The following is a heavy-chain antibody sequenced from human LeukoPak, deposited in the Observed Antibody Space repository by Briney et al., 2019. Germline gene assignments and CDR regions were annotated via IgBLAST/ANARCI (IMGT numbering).Heavy chain of an antibody. V-gene: IGHV1-46*02. CDR1: GYTFNSHY. Sequence: ASVKVSCKASGYTFNSHYIHWVRQAPGQGLEWMGLINPTGGSPTYPQKYQGRVTMTTDTSTSTAYMELRSLRSDDTAVYYCARILRFLEWSRVGLPDYWGQGTLVTVSS. D-gene: IGHD3-3*01. CDR2: INPTGGSP. CDR3: ARILRFLEWSRVGLPDY. J-gene: IGHJ4*02.